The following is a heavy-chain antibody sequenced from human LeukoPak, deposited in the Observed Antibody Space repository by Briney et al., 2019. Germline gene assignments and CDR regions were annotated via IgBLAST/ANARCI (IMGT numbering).Heavy chain of an antibody. V-gene: IGHV4-59*01. CDR3: ARDRANNWFDP. CDR2: IYYSGIT. J-gene: IGHJ5*02. CDR1: GGSISSYY. Sequence: IPSETLSLTCTVSGGSISSYYWSWIRQPPGKGLEWIGYIYYSGITNYNPSLKSRVTISVDTSKNQFSLKLSSVTAADTAVYYCARDRANNWFDPWGQGTLVTVSS.